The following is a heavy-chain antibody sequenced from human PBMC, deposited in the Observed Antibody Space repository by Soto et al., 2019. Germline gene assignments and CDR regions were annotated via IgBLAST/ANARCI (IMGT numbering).Heavy chain of an antibody. CDR3: AGSVRPLSRFHP. J-gene: IGHJ5*02. D-gene: IGHD3-10*01. CDR1: GFPFSAFA. Sequence: EVQLLESGGDVVQPGGSLRLSCATSGFPFSAFAMNWVRHAPGKGLEWVSGIGCSGANIYYADSVKGRFTISRDNSKNSVYLQMTSLIAETPAVYYCAGSVRPLSRFHPWGQGTLFTVSS. CDR2: IGCSGANI. V-gene: IGHV3-23*01.